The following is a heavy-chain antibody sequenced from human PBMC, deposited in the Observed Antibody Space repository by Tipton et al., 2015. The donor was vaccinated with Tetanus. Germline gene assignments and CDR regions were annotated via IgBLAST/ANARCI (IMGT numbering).Heavy chain of an antibody. D-gene: IGHD3-22*01. CDR1: GYTFTNYY. V-gene: IGHV1-46*01. CDR2: INPSAGTT. CDR3: ARSYDFYDSTGYTDDGMDV. Sequence: QLVQSGAEVKKPGASVKVSCKASGYTFTNYYMHWVRQAPGQGLEWMGVINPSAGTTRYEQKFQGRVTMTRDTSTTTVYMELNSLRSEDTAVFYCARSYDFYDSTGYTDDGMDVWGQGTSVTVSS. J-gene: IGHJ6*02.